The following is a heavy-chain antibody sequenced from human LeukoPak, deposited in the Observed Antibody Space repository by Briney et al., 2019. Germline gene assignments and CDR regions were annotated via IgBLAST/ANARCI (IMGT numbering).Heavy chain of an antibody. CDR1: GASMSDYY. CDR2: IYYTGST. Sequence: SETLSLTCTVSGASMSDYYWSWIRQPPGKGLEWIGYIYYTGSTNYNPSLKSRVTMSVDTSKNQLSLKLSSVTAADSAVYYCVRRVRYFGQNDYWGQGTLVTVSS. J-gene: IGHJ4*02. D-gene: IGHD3-9*01. CDR3: VRRVRYFGQNDY. V-gene: IGHV4-59*08.